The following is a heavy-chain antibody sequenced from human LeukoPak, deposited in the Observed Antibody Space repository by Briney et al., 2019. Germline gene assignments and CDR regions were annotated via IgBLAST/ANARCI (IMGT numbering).Heavy chain of an antibody. Sequence: PGGSLRLSCAASGFTFSYFWMTWVRQAPGKGLEWVANIKNDGSKKYYADSVEGRFTISRDNAKFLLYLQMDDLRADDTAVYYCVWGHYGDYTGQGTLVTVST. CDR3: VWGHYGDY. CDR1: GFTFSYFW. CDR2: IKNDGSKK. V-gene: IGHV3-7*04. J-gene: IGHJ4*02.